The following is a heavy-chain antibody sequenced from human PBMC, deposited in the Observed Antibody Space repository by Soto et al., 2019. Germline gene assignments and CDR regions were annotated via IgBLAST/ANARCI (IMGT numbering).Heavy chain of an antibody. CDR3: ARGTYYDYVWGSYRYTGFDY. CDR2: IYYSGST. V-gene: IGHV4-31*03. D-gene: IGHD3-16*02. CDR1: GGSISSGGYY. Sequence: SETLSLTCTVSGGSISSGGYYWSWIRQHPGKGLEWIGYIYYSGSTYYNPSLKSRVTISVDTSKNQFSLKLSSMTAADTAVYYCARGTYYDYVWGSYRYTGFDYWGQGTQVTVSS. J-gene: IGHJ4*02.